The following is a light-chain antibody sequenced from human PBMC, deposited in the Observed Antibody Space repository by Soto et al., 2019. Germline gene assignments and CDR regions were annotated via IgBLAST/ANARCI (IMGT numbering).Light chain of an antibody. Sequence: EIVLTRSPGTLSLSPGERATLSCRASQTVSSTSLAWYQQKPGQAPRLLIYDASNRATGIPARFSGSGSGTDFTLTISSLEPEDFAVYYCQQRSNWRGTFGQGTKVDSK. CDR3: QQRSNWRGT. CDR2: DAS. CDR1: QTVSSTS. J-gene: IGKJ1*01. V-gene: IGKV3-11*01.